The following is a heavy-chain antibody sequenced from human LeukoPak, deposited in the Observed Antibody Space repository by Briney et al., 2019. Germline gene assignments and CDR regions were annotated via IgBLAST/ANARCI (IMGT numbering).Heavy chain of an antibody. CDR2: ISGGSSTM. V-gene: IGHV3-48*01. D-gene: IGHD3-9*01. CDR1: GFTFSDYS. J-gene: IGHJ6*03. CDR3: ARDRGQTGYYWSYYYYMDV. Sequence: GGSLRLSCAASGFTFSDYSMNWVRQAPGKGLEWVSYISGGSSTMYYGDSVKGRFTISRDNAKNSLYLQMNSLRAEDTAVYYCARDRGQTGYYWSYYYYMDVWGIGTTVTVSS.